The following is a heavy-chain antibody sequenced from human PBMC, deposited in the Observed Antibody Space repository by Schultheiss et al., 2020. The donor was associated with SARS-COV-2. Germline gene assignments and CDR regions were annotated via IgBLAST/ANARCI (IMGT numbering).Heavy chain of an antibody. Sequence: SETLSLTCTVSGGSISSGSYYWSWIRQPAGKGLEWIGRIYTSGSTNYNPSLKSRVTISVDTSKNQFSLKLSSVTAADTAVYYCRHYYGSGSYDYWGQGTLVTVSS. CDR3: RHYYGSGSYDY. J-gene: IGHJ4*02. CDR1: GGSISSGSYY. CDR2: IYTSGST. D-gene: IGHD3-10*01. V-gene: IGHV4-61*02.